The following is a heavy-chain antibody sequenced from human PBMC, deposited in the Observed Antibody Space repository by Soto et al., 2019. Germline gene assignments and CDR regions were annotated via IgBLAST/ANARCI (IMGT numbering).Heavy chain of an antibody. CDR3: DTARRVRGDAYGLDV. J-gene: IGHJ6*02. V-gene: IGHV3-30*03. Sequence: QVQLVESGGGMVKPGRSLRLSCAASGFTFSNYGMNWVRQAPGKGLEWVAFISYDGSTKYYADSVKGRFTISRDNSKKTMYLKVDNLSAEYRAVYYCDTARRVRGDAYGLDVWGQGTTVTVSS. CDR2: ISYDGSTK. D-gene: IGHD6-6*01. CDR1: GFTFSNYG.